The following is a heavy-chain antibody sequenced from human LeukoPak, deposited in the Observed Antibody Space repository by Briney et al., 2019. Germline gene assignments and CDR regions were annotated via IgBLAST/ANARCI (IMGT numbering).Heavy chain of an antibody. CDR1: GFTVSSNY. V-gene: IGHV3-66*01. CDR2: SYSGGST. CDR3: ARDLGFGESLIYYYYGMDV. J-gene: IGHJ6*02. Sequence: GGSLRLSCAASGFTVSSNYMSWVRQAPGKGLEWVSVSYSGGSTYYADSVKGRFTISRDNSKNTLYLQMNSLRAEDTAVYYCARDLGFGESLIYYYYGMDVWGQGTTVTVSS. D-gene: IGHD3-10*01.